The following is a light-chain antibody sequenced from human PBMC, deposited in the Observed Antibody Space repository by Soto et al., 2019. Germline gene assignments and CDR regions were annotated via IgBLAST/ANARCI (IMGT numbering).Light chain of an antibody. CDR2: AAS. CDR1: QVISTS. CDR3: QQLFDSPIT. J-gene: IGKJ5*01. V-gene: IGKV1-9*01. Sequence: DIKMTQSPSTLSGSVGDRVTITCRASQVISTSLAWYQVKPGKAPKLLIYAASTLESGVPSRFSATVSGTEFSLTITSLQPEDFATYYCQQLFDSPITFGQGTRLEI.